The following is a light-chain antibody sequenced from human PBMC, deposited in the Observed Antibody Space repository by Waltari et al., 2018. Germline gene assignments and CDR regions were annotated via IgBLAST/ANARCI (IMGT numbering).Light chain of an antibody. Sequence: EIVMTQSPATLSVSPGERATVSCRASQNLSNNLAWYQQKPGQAPRLIIYAASTRATGIPARFSGIGSETEFTLTINSLQSEDSAVYYCQQDNNWPPWTFGQGTKVEIK. CDR3: QQDNNWPPWT. J-gene: IGKJ1*01. CDR2: AAS. V-gene: IGKV3D-15*01. CDR1: QNLSNN.